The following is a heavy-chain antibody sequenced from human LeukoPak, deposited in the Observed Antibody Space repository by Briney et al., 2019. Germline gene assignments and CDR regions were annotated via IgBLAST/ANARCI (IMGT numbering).Heavy chain of an antibody. J-gene: IGHJ4*02. CDR3: ARARYSDF. CDR1: GFTFSNYW. V-gene: IGHV3-7*01. Sequence: GGSLRLSCVASGFTFSNYWMTWVRQAPGKGLEWVANIKEDGSEKNYADYVKGRFTISRDNAKNSLYLQMNSLRGEDTAVYYCARARYSDFWGQGTLVTVSS. CDR2: IKEDGSEK.